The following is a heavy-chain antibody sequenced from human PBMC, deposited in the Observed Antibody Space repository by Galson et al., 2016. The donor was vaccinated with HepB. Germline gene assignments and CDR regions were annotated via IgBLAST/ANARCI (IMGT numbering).Heavy chain of an antibody. J-gene: IGHJ6*02. Sequence: SETLSLTCTVSGGSISTYYWSWIRQPPGKGLEWIGYISYSGTTNYNPSLKSRVTISVDTSKSQFSLKLSSVTAADTAVYYCAGNDYSHYYGMDVWGQGTTVTVSS. V-gene: IGHV4-59*01. D-gene: IGHD4-11*01. CDR3: AGNDYSHYYGMDV. CDR2: ISYSGTT. CDR1: GGSISTYY.